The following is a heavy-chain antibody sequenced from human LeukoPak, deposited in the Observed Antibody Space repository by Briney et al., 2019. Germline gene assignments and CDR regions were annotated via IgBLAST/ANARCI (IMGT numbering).Heavy chain of an antibody. Sequence: GASVRVSCKASGYTFTSYGISWVRQAPGQGLEWMGWISAYNGNTNYAQKLQGRVTMTTDTSTSTAYMELRCLRSDDTAVYYCARLVAATQYYYYGMDVWGQGTTVTVSS. J-gene: IGHJ6*02. V-gene: IGHV1-18*01. CDR1: GYTFTSYG. CDR2: ISAYNGNT. CDR3: ARLVAATQYYYYGMDV. D-gene: IGHD2-15*01.